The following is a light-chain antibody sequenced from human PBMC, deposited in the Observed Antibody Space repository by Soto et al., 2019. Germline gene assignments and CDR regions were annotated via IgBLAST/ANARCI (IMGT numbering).Light chain of an antibody. V-gene: IGKV3-11*01. CDR1: QSVSSY. CDR3: QHRSNLIT. J-gene: IGKJ5*01. Sequence: EIVLTQSPATLSLSPGERATLSCRASQSVSSYLAWYQQKPGQAPRLLIYDASNRATGIPARFSGSGSGTDFTLTISSLEPEDFAVYYCQHRSNLITCGQGTRLEIK. CDR2: DAS.